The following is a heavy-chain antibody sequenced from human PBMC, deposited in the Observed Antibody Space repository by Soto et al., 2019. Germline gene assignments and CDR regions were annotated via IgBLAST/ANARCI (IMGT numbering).Heavy chain of an antibody. CDR1: GDTFSRYA. CDR2: IIPTFGTP. D-gene: IGHD4-17*01. V-gene: IGHV1-69*01. J-gene: IGHJ6*02. CDR3: ARVAYGDYGVDV. Sequence: QVHLVQSGAEVKKPGSSVKVSCKASGDTFSRYAISWVRQAPGQGLEWMGGIIPTFGTPNYAQKFQGRFTIIADESTSTVYMEVSSLTSEDTAMYYCARVAYGDYGVDVWGQGTTVTVSS.